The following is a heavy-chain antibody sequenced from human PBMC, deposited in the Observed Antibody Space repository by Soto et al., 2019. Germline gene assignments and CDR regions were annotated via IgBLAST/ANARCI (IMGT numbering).Heavy chain of an antibody. V-gene: IGHV1-69*13. CDR3: ARVQPGYSSDWFDY. CDR1: GGTFSRYA. J-gene: IGHJ4*02. Sequence: VKVSCKASGGTFSRYAISWVRQAPGQGLDWMGGIIPIFGTANYAQKFQGRVTITADESTSTAYMELSSLRSEDTAVYYCARVQPGYSSDWFDYWGQGILVTGSS. D-gene: IGHD6-19*01. CDR2: IIPIFGTA.